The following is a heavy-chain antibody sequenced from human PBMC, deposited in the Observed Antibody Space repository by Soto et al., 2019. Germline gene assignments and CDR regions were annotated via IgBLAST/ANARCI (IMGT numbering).Heavy chain of an antibody. CDR3: AREKCSSTSCYADY. CDR2: INHSGST. CDR1: GGSFSGYY. D-gene: IGHD2-2*01. J-gene: IGHJ4*02. Sequence: QVQLQQWGAGLLKPSETLSLTCAVYGGSFSGYYWSWIRQPPGKGLEWIGEINHSGSTNYNPSLKSRVTISVDTSKNQFSLKLSSVTAADMAVYYCAREKCSSTSCYADYWGQGTLVTVSS. V-gene: IGHV4-34*01.